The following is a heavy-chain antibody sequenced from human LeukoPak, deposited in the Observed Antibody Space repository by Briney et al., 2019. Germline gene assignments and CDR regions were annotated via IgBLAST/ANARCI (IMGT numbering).Heavy chain of an antibody. V-gene: IGHV1-46*01. Sequence: ASVKVSCKASGYTFTSYYMHWVRQAPGQGLEWMGIINPSGGSTSYAQKFQGRVTMTRDTSTSTVYMELSSLRSEDTAVYYCARANYYDSSVYSLYYFDYWGQGTLVTVSS. CDR1: GYTFTSYY. CDR2: INPSGGST. CDR3: ARANYYDSSVYSLYYFDY. D-gene: IGHD3-22*01. J-gene: IGHJ4*02.